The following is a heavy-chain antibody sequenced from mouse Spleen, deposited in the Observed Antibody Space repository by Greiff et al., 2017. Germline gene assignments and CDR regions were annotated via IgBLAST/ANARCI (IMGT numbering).Heavy chain of an antibody. J-gene: IGHJ3*01. CDR3: ASDGEWGWFAY. D-gene: IGHD1-3*01. V-gene: IGHV2-6*01. CDR2: IWGGGST. Sequence: QVQLQQSGPGLVAPSQSLSITCTVSGFSLTSYGVDWVRQSPGKGLEWLGVIWGGGSTNYNSALKSRLSISKDNSKSQVFLKMNSLQTDATAMYYCASDGEWGWFAYWGQGTLVTVSA. CDR1: GFSLTSYG.